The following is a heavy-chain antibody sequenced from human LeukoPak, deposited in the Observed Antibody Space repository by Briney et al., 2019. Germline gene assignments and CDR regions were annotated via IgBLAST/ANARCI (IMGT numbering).Heavy chain of an antibody. CDR2: INPNSGGT. J-gene: IGHJ6*03. CDR3: AISFSGSSYVRSRSYMDV. CDR1: GYTFTGYY. V-gene: IGHV1-2*02. Sequence: GASVKVSCKASGYTFTGYYMHWVRQAHGQGLEWMGWINPNSGGTNYAQKFQGRVTMTRDTSISTVYMELSRLRSDDTAVYYCAISFSGSSYVRSRSYMDVWGKGTTVTISS. D-gene: IGHD1-26*01.